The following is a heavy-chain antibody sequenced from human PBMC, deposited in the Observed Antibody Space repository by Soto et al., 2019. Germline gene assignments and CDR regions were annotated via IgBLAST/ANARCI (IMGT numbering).Heavy chain of an antibody. V-gene: IGHV3-48*01. CDR2: ISSSSSTI. CDR3: ARGESLLWFGELYYFDY. Sequence: EVQLVESGGGLVQPGGSLRLSSAASGFTFSSYSMNWVRQAPGKGLEWVSYISSSSSTIYYADSVKGRFTISRDNAKNSLYLQMNSLRAEDTAVYYCARGESLLWFGELYYFDYWGQGTLVTVSS. D-gene: IGHD3-10*01. J-gene: IGHJ4*02. CDR1: GFTFSSYS.